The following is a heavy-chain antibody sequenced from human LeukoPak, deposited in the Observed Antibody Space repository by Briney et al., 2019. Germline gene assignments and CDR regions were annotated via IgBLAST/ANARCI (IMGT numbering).Heavy chain of an antibody. J-gene: IGHJ6*02. D-gene: IGHD2-15*01. CDR3: ATPVARYYYYGMDV. Sequence: ASVKVSCKVSGYTLTELSMHWVRQAPGKGLEWMGGFDPEDGETIYAQKFQGRVTMTEDTSTDTAYMELSSLRSEDTAVYYCATPVARYYYYGMDVWGQGTTVTVSS. CDR2: FDPEDGET. CDR1: GYTLTELS. V-gene: IGHV1-24*01.